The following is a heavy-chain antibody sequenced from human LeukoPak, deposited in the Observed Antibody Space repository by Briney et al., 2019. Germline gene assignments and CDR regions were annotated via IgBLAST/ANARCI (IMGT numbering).Heavy chain of an antibody. Sequence: GSLRLSCAASGFTFSSYAMSWVRQAPGKGLEWVSAISCSGGSTYYTDSVKGRFTLSRDNSKNTLYLQMNSLRAEDTAVYYCAKRDYDFWSGYYRRADNHFDYWGQGTLVTVSS. V-gene: IGHV3-23*01. J-gene: IGHJ4*02. D-gene: IGHD3-3*01. CDR2: ISCSGGST. CDR3: AKRDYDFWSGYYRRADNHFDY. CDR1: GFTFSSYA.